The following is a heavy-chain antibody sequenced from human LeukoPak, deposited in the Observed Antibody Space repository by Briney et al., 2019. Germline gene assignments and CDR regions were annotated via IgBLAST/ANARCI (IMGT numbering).Heavy chain of an antibody. Sequence: PSETLSLTCTVSGGSVSRGGYYWNWIRQHPGKGLEWIGEINHSGSTNYNPSLKSRVTISVDTSKNQFSLKLSSVTAADTAVYYCARVPPMIGQYYYYYGMDVWGQGTTVTVSS. V-gene: IGHV4-34*01. D-gene: IGHD3-22*01. CDR1: GGSVSRGGYY. CDR2: INHSGST. J-gene: IGHJ6*02. CDR3: ARVPPMIGQYYYYYGMDV.